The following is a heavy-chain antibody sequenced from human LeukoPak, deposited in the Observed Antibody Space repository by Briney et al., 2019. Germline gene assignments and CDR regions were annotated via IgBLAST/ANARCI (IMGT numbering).Heavy chain of an antibody. CDR1: GGSISSYY. CDR3: ARDSYGHYYYYIDV. CDR2: IYYSGST. J-gene: IGHJ6*03. Sequence: SETLSLTCTVSGGSISSYYWSWIRQPPGKGLEWIGYIYYSGSTNYNPSLKSRVTISVDTSKNQFSLKLSSVTAADTAVYYCARDSYGHYYYYIDVWGKGTTVTVSS. D-gene: IGHD3-10*01. V-gene: IGHV4-59*01.